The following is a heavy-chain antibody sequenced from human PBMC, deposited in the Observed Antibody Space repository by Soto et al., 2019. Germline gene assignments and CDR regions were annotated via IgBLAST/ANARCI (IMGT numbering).Heavy chain of an antibody. CDR3: ARAYGSGYLDV. Sequence: QVQLQESGPGLVKPSQTLSLTCTVSGGSISSGGYYWSWIRQPPGKGLEWIGYIYYSGSTYDNPAPESGVTTSVDASKHQLSLKLSSVTAAATAVNYCARAYGSGYLDVWGQGTTVTVSS. CDR2: IYYSGST. J-gene: IGHJ6*02. D-gene: IGHD3-10*01. CDR1: GGSISSGGYY. V-gene: IGHV4-31*03.